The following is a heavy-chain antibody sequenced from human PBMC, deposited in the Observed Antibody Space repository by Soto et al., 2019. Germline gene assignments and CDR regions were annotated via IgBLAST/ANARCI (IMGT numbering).Heavy chain of an antibody. Sequence: VGSLRLSCAASGFTFNTYNMNWVRQAPGKGLEWVSYISSSSSTIHYADSVKGRFTISRDNAKNSLYLQMNSLRAEDTAVYYCARDYSSYGPFDYWGQGTLVTVSS. CDR1: GFTFNTYN. D-gene: IGHD5-18*01. V-gene: IGHV3-48*01. CDR3: ARDYSSYGPFDY. CDR2: ISSSSSTI. J-gene: IGHJ4*02.